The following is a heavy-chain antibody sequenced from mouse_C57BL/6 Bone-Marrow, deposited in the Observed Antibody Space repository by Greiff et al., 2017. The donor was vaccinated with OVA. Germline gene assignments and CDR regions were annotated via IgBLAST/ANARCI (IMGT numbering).Heavy chain of an antibody. CDR3: ARKGLGRDYYAMDY. Sequence: VHLVESGPGLVAPSQSLSITCTVSGFSLTSYAISWVRQPPGKGLEWLGVIWTGGGTNYNSALKSRLSISKDNSKSQVFLKMNSLQTDDTARYYCARKGLGRDYYAMDYWGQGTSVTVSS. CDR2: IWTGGGT. CDR1: GFSLTSYA. J-gene: IGHJ4*01. D-gene: IGHD4-1*01. V-gene: IGHV2-9-1*01.